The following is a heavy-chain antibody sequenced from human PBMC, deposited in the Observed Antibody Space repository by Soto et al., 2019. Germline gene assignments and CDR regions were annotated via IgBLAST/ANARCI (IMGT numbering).Heavy chain of an antibody. CDR2: ISYEGSNK. CDR3: ARDVGYCSSTSCSLYYYYGMDV. D-gene: IGHD2-2*03. J-gene: IGHJ6*02. Sequence: PGGSRGVSCTASGFTFRSYAMHWVRQAPGKGLEWVAVISYEGSNKYYADSVKGRFTISRDNSKNTRYLQMNSLRAEDTAVYYCARDVGYCSSTSCSLYYYYGMDVWGQGTTVTVSS. CDR1: GFTFRSYA. V-gene: IGHV3-30-3*01.